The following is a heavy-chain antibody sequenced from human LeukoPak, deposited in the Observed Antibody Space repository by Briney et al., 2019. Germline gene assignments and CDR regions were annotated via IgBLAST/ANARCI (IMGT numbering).Heavy chain of an antibody. V-gene: IGHV1-69*01. CDR2: IVPIFGTA. D-gene: IGHD2-2*01. J-gene: IGHJ6*02. CDR1: GGTFSSYA. Sequence: GASVKVSCKASGGTFSSYAISWVRQAPGQGLEWMGGIVPIFGTANYAQKFQGRVTITADESTSTAYMELSSLRSEDTAVYYCAREMYQLLYYGMDVWGQGTTVTVSS. CDR3: AREMYQLLYYGMDV.